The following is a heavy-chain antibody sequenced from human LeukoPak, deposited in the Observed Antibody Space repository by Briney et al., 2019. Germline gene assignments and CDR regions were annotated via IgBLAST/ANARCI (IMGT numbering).Heavy chain of an antibody. CDR1: GFTFSSNE. J-gene: IGHJ6*03. V-gene: IGHV3-38-3*01. Sequence: GSLRLSCAASGFTFSSNEMSWVRQASGKGLEWVSSIGGGSTYYADSRKGRFTISIDNSKNTLHLQMNSLRAEDTAVYYCKKGWGYDFWSGYLYYYYYYMDVWGKGTTVTVSS. CDR3: KKGWGYDFWSGYLYYYYYYMDV. CDR2: IGGGST. D-gene: IGHD3-3*01.